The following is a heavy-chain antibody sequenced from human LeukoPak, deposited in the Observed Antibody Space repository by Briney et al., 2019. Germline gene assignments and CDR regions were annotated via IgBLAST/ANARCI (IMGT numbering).Heavy chain of an antibody. CDR1: GVTFSTYS. CDR3: ARRESSGWDWVY. Sequence: PGGSLRLSCAASGVTFSTYSMNWVRQAPGKGLEWVSYISRTSNRINYADSVKGRFTISRDNAKNSLDLQMNSLRDEDTAVYYCARRESSGWDWVYRGQGTLVTV. V-gene: IGHV3-48*02. D-gene: IGHD6-19*01. J-gene: IGHJ4*02. CDR2: ISRTSNRI.